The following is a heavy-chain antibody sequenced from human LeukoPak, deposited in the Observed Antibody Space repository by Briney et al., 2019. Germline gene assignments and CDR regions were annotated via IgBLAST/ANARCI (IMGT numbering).Heavy chain of an antibody. J-gene: IGHJ4*02. CDR3: ARESGSGSSDFDC. CDR1: GGSFSGYY. Sequence: PSETLSLTCAVYGGSFSGYYWSWIRQPPGKGLEWIGEINHSGSTNYNPSLKSRVTISVDTSKNQFSLKLSSVTAADTAVYYCARESGSGSSDFDCWGQGTLVTVSS. V-gene: IGHV4-34*01. D-gene: IGHD3-10*01. CDR2: INHSGST.